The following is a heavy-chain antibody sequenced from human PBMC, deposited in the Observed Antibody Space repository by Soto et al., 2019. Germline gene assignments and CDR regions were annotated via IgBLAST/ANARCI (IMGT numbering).Heavy chain of an antibody. CDR1: GGTFSDFT. D-gene: IGHD1-1*01. CDR2: IIPIFDTV. Sequence: QVQLVQSGAELRKPGSSVKVSCKASGGTFSDFTINWVRQAPGQRLEWMGGIIPIFDTVNYAEKFQGRVTITAAESTSTSFMEVSSLRSEDTAVYYCARNGTLTGYSYGMDVWGQGTMVTVSS. J-gene: IGHJ6*02. V-gene: IGHV1-69*01. CDR3: ARNGTLTGYSYGMDV.